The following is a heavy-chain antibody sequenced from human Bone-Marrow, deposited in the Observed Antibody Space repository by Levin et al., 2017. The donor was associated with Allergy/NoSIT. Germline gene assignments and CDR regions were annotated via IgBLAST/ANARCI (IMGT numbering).Heavy chain of an antibody. CDR3: ARWGIATADY. J-gene: IGHJ4*02. D-gene: IGHD6-13*01. CDR2: ISYDGSNK. Sequence: GGSLRLSCAASGFTFSSYAMHWVRQAPGKGLEWVAVISYDGSNKYYADSVKGRFTISRDNSKNTLYLQMNSLRAEDTAVYYCARWGIATADYWGQGTLVTVSS. CDR1: GFTFSSYA. V-gene: IGHV3-30-3*01.